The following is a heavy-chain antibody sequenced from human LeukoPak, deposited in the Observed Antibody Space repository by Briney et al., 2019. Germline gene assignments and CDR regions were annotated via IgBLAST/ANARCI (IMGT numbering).Heavy chain of an antibody. CDR2: ISSSSDYI. CDR1: GFTFSPYS. Sequence: GGSLRLSCTASGFTFSPYSMNWVRQAPGKGLEWVSSISSSSDYIYYADSVKGRFTISRDNAKNSLYLQMNGLRAEDTAVYYCARIPNSANFPNWFDPWGQGTLVTVSS. J-gene: IGHJ5*02. CDR3: ARIPNSANFPNWFDP. V-gene: IGHV3-21*01. D-gene: IGHD4/OR15-4a*01.